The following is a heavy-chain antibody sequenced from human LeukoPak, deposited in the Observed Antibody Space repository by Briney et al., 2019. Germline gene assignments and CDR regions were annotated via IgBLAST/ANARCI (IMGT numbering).Heavy chain of an antibody. CDR2: MNPNSGNT. V-gene: IGHV1-8*03. CDR1: GYTFTSYD. D-gene: IGHD3-9*01. J-gene: IGHJ4*02. Sequence: VASVKVSCKASGYTFTSYDINWVRQATGQGLEWMGWMNPNSGNTGYAQKFQGRVTITRNTSISTAYMELSSLRSEDTAVYYCAREGLRYFDWLSEAFDYWGQGTLVTVSS. CDR3: AREGLRYFDWLSEAFDY.